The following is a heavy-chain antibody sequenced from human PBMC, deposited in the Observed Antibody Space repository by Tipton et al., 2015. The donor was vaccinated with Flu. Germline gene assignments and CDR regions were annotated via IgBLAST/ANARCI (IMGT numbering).Heavy chain of an antibody. CDR3: ARLYGSPGAFDI. D-gene: IGHD3-10*01. CDR1: GGSISSYY. J-gene: IGHJ3*02. V-gene: IGHV4-4*07. CDR2: FYTSGST. Sequence: TLSLTCTVSGGSISSYYLNWIRQPAGKGLEWIGHFYTSGSTNYNPSLKSRLTMSVDTSKNQFSLKLSSVTAADTAVYYCARLYGSPGAFDIWGQGTMVTVSS.